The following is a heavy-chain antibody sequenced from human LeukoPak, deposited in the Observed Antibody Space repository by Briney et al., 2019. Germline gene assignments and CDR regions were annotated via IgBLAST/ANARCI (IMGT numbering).Heavy chain of an antibody. J-gene: IGHJ5*02. CDR3: ARRYCTNGVCYTGHWFDP. CDR1: GYTFTGYY. Sequence: ALVKVSCKASGYTFTGYYMHWVRHAPGQGLEWMGWIIPIFGTANYAQKFQGRVTITTDESTSAAYMELSSLRSEDTAVYYCARRYCTNGVCYTGHWFDPWGQGTLVTVSS. V-gene: IGHV1-69*05. D-gene: IGHD2-8*01. CDR2: IIPIFGTA.